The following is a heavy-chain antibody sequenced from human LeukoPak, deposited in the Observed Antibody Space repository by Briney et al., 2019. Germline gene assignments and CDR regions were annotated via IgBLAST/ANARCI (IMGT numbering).Heavy chain of an antibody. D-gene: IGHD5-24*01. Sequence: GGSLRLSCAASGFTFSNAWMSWVRQAPGKGLEWVGRIKSKTDGGTTDYAAPVKGRFTISRDDSKNTLYLQMNSLRAEDTAVYYCAKSGYNRFDYWGQGTLVTVSS. CDR1: GFTFSNAW. CDR2: IKSKTDGGTT. J-gene: IGHJ4*02. CDR3: AKSGYNRFDY. V-gene: IGHV3-15*01.